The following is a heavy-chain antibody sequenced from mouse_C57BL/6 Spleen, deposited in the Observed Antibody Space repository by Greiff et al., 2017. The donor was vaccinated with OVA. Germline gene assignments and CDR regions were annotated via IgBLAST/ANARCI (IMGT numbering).Heavy chain of an antibody. CDR1: GYTFTSYG. J-gene: IGHJ2*01. Sequence: VQLQESGAELARPGASVKLSCKASGYTFTSYGISWVKQRTGQGLEWIGEIYPRSGNTYYNEKFKGKATLTADKSSSTAYMELRSLTSEDSAVYFCARGGDRGYFDDWGQGTTLTVSS. D-gene: IGHD3-3*01. CDR3: ARGGDRGYFDD. CDR2: IYPRSGNT. V-gene: IGHV1-81*01.